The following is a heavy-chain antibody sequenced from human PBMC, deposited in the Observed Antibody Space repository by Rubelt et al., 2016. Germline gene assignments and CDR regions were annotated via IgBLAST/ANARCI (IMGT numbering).Heavy chain of an antibody. CDR1: GGSISSYY. CDR3: ARLWELLGVDY. CDR2: IYHSGST. J-gene: IGHJ4*02. V-gene: IGHV4-59*08. D-gene: IGHD1-26*01. Sequence: QVQLQESGPGLVKPSETLSLTCTVSGGSISSYYWSWIRQPPGKGLEWIGSIYHSGSTYYNPSLKSRVTISVDTSKNQFSLKLSSVTAADTAVYYCARLWELLGVDYWGQGTLVTVAS.